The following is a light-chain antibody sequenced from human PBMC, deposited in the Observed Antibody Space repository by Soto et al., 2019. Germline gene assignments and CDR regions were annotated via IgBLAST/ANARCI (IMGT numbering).Light chain of an antibody. Sequence: EIVMTQSPATLSVSPGERATLSCRASQSVSNTLAWYQQKRGQAPRLLIYRASIRAPGIPARFSGGGSGTEFTLTISSLQSEDFAVSYCQQYNNWPYTFGQGTKLEIK. J-gene: IGKJ2*01. V-gene: IGKV3-15*01. CDR1: QSVSNT. CDR3: QQYNNWPYT. CDR2: RAS.